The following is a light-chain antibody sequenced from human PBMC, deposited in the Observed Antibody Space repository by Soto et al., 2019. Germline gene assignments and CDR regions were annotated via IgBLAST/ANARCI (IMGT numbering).Light chain of an antibody. CDR3: QQYNSYSRT. V-gene: IGKV1-5*01. J-gene: IGKJ1*01. Sequence: DIQMTQSPSTLSASVGVIVTITCRASQSISSWLAWYQQKPGKAPKLLIYDASSLESGVPSRFSGSGSGTEFTLTISSLQPDDFATYYCQQYNSYSRTFGQGTKVDI. CDR2: DAS. CDR1: QSISSW.